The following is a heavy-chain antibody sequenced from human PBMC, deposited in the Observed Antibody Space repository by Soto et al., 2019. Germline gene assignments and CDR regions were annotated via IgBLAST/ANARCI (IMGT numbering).Heavy chain of an antibody. CDR1: GDTFKNCV. D-gene: IGHD3-10*01. CDR2: IIPLFGTT. J-gene: IGHJ6*02. Sequence: QVQVVQSGVEVRRPGSSVKVSCKASGDTFKNCVISWVRQAPGQGLGWMGGIIPLFGTTDFAQRFQGRLTITTDGSTTTAYMELSRLRSEDTATYYCAAELGFGKLSVVWGQGTTVIVSS. V-gene: IGHV1-69*01. CDR3: AAELGFGKLSVV.